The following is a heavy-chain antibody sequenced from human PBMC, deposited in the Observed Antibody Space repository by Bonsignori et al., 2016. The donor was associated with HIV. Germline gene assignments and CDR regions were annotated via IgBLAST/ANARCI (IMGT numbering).Heavy chain of an antibody. CDR2: IYYSGST. D-gene: IGHD3-3*01. Sequence: WIRQPPGKGLEWIGYIYYSGSTNYNPSLKSRVTISVDTSKNQFSLKLSSVTAADTAVYYCARAPPYYDFWSGYYSGFHFDYWGQGTLVTVSS. J-gene: IGHJ4*02. V-gene: IGHV4-59*01. CDR3: ARAPPYYDFWSGYYSGFHFDY.